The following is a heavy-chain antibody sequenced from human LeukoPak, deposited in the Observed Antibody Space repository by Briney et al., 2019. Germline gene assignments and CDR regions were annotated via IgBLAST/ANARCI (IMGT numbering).Heavy chain of an antibody. V-gene: IGHV1-69*13. Sequence: ASVKVSCKASGGTFSSYAISWVRQAPGQGLEWMGGIIPIFGTANYAQKFQGRVTITADESTSTAYMELSSLRSEDTAVYYCARERYSGYDSWFRWGQGTLVTVSS. D-gene: IGHD5-12*01. J-gene: IGHJ4*02. CDR2: IIPIFGTA. CDR1: GGTFSSYA. CDR3: ARERYSGYDSWFR.